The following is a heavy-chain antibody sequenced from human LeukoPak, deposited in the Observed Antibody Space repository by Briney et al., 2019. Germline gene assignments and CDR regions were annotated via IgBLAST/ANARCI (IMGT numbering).Heavy chain of an antibody. V-gene: IGHV4-59*01. D-gene: IGHD1-26*01. CDR1: VPSIRSYY. CDR2: IYYSGST. J-gene: IGHJ5*02. Sequence: SESLSLTCTVSVPSIRSYYCSWFRHPPGKGLEWIGYIYYSGSTNYNPSLKRRVTISVDTSKNQFTLKLSSVTAADTAVYYCARGLGATYTPWGQGTLVTVSS. CDR3: ARGLGATYTP.